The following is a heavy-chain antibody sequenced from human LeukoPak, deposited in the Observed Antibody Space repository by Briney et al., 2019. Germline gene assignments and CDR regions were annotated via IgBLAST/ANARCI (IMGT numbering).Heavy chain of an antibody. J-gene: IGHJ3*01. CDR2: IYPGDSDT. V-gene: IGHV5-51*01. Sequence: GESLKISCKGSGYSFTSYWIGWVRQMPGKGLEWMGIIYPGDSDTRYSPSFQGQVTISADKSITSAYLQWSSLKASDSATYYCAREGPGFFDFWGQGTMVSVSS. CDR1: GYSFTSYW. CDR3: AREGPGFFDF.